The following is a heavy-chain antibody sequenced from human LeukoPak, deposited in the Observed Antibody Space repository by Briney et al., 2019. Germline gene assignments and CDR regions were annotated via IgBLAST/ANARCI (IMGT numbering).Heavy chain of an antibody. Sequence: PVRSLRLSCAASGFTFSSYGMHWVRQAPGNGLEWVAFIRYDGSNKYYADSVKGRFTISRDNSKNTLYLQMNSLRAEDTAVYYCAKSKGYYYDSSGYSGRFFDYWGQGTLVTVSS. CDR1: GFTFSSYG. CDR3: AKSKGYYYDSSGYSGRFFDY. J-gene: IGHJ4*02. CDR2: IRYDGSNK. D-gene: IGHD3-22*01. V-gene: IGHV3-30*02.